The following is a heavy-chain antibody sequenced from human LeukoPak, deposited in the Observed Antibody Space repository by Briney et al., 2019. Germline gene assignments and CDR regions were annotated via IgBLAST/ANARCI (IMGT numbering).Heavy chain of an antibody. CDR1: GFTFSNYW. V-gene: IGHV3-7*01. CDR3: ARPPSPLWTRPSDY. CDR2: IKQDGSEK. J-gene: IGHJ4*02. Sequence: GGSLRLSCAASGFTFSNYWMSWVRQAPGKGLEWVANIKQDGSEKYYVDSVKGRFTISRDNAKNSLYLQMNSLRAEDTAVYYCARPPSPLWTRPSDYWGQGTPVTVSS. D-gene: IGHD1-1*01.